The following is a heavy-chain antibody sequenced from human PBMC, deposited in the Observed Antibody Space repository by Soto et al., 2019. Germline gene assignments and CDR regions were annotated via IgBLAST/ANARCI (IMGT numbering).Heavy chain of an antibody. CDR1: GFTFSNYW. D-gene: IGHD1-7*01. V-gene: IGHV3-74*01. J-gene: IGHJ4*02. Sequence: EVQLVESGGGLVQPGGSLRLSCVASGFTFSNYWIHWVRQAPGKGLVWVSRINGDGSSTNYADSVKGQFTISRDNAKNTVYLQMNSLRVEDTAVYYCARGARNYYYFECWGQGNLVTVSS. CDR3: ARGARNYYYFEC. CDR2: INGDGSST.